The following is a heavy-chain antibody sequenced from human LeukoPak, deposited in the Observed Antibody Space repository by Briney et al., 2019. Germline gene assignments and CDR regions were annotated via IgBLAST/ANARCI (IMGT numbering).Heavy chain of an antibody. CDR2: ICTAGDT. CDR3: ARGSLGCTNGVCYPIYYYYGMDV. CDR1: GFTFSSYD. J-gene: IGHJ6*02. Sequence: GGSLRLSCAASGFTFSSYDMHWVRQAAGKGLEWVSAICTAGDTYYPGSVTGRFTISRENAKNSLYLQMNSLRAGDTAVYYCARGSLGCTNGVCYPIYYYYGMDVWGQGTTVTVSS. D-gene: IGHD2-8*01. V-gene: IGHV3-13*01.